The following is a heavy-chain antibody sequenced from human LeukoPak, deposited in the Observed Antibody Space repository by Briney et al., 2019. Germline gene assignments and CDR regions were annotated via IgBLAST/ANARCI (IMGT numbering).Heavy chain of an antibody. CDR3: ARVSAIVVIDY. V-gene: IGHV4-61*02. D-gene: IGHD3-22*01. J-gene: IGHJ4*02. Sequence: SEALSLTCTVSGGSISSGSYYWSWIRQPAGKGLEWIGRIYTSGSTNYNPSLKSRVTISVDTSKNQFSLKLSSVTAADTAVYYCARVSAIVVIDYWGQGTLVTVSS. CDR2: IYTSGST. CDR1: GGSISSGSYY.